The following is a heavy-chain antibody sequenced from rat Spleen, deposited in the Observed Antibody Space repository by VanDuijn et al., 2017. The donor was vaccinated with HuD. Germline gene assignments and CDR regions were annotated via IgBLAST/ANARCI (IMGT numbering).Heavy chain of an antibody. D-gene: IGHD5-1*01. J-gene: IGHJ3*01. CDR3: ATGTGGFTD. CDR1: GFTFSYYG. Sequence: EVQLVESGGGLVQPGRSMNVSCAASGFTFSYYGMAWVRQAPKKGLEWVAYISSDGRSTYYRDSMKGRFTISRDNAKSTLYLQMDSLRSDDTATYYCATGTGGFTDWGQGTLVTVSS. V-gene: IGHV5-27*01. CDR2: ISSDGRST.